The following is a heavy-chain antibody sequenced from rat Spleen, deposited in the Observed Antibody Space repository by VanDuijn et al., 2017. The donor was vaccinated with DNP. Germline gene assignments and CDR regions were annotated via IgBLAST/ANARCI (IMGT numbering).Heavy chain of an antibody. J-gene: IGHJ2*01. V-gene: IGHV5-27*01. Sequence: EVQLVESGGDLVQPGRSMKLSCAASGFTFSNYYMAWVRQAPTKGLEWVAYISTGDGSTSYRDFVKGRFTISRDNAKSTLYLQMDSLRSEDTATYYCTIAYNSGYDDIYYYFDYWGQGVMVTVSS. CDR1: GFTFSNYY. CDR2: ISTGDGST. D-gene: IGHD4-3*01. CDR3: TIAYNSGYDDIYYYFDY.